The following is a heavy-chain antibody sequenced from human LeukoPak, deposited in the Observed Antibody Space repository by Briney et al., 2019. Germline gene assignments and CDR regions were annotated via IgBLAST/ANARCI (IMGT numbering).Heavy chain of an antibody. CDR1: QYSFSDYA. Sequence: ASVKVSCKASQYSFSDYAIHWVRQAPGQRLEWMGWIDAGNGRTKYSQSFQGRLTIIRDTSATTAYMELSGLTSEDTATYYCARDGFYYDSSGPFDYWGQGTLVTVSS. V-gene: IGHV1-3*01. D-gene: IGHD3-22*01. J-gene: IGHJ4*02. CDR3: ARDGFYYDSSGPFDY. CDR2: IDAGNGRT.